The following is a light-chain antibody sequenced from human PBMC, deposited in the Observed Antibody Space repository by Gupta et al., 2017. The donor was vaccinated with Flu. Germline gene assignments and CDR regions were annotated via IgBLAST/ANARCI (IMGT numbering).Light chain of an antibody. J-gene: IGKJ3*01. CDR1: QGISTL. CDR2: AAS. Sequence: DVQLPQSPSFLSASVGDRVTITCRASQGISTLLTWYQQKPGKAPKLLIYAASTLHSGVPARFSGSGSGTEFTLTISSLQPEDFATYYCQQLNSYPRTFGPGTKVEVK. V-gene: IGKV1-9*01. CDR3: QQLNSYPRT.